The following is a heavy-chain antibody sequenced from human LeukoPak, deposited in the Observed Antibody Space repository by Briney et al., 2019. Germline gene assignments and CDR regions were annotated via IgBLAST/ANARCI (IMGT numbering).Heavy chain of an antibody. CDR3: ASDSAMRY. V-gene: IGHV4-59*11. J-gene: IGHJ4*02. Sequence: SSETPSLTCTVSGGSITSHYWSWIRQSPGKGLEWIGYISYSGSTIYSPSLMSRVTISVDTSKNQLSLKLRSVTAADTALYYCASDSAMRYWGQGTLVTVSS. D-gene: IGHD3-9*01. CDR2: ISYSGST. CDR1: GGSITSHY.